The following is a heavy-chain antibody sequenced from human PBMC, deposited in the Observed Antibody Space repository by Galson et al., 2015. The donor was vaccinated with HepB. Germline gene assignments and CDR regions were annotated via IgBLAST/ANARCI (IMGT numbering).Heavy chain of an antibody. CDR3: ARQAVVSDAFDI. V-gene: IGHV3-30*03. CDR1: GFTFSSYG. Sequence: SLRLSCAASGFTFSSYGMHWVRQAPGKGLEWVAVISYDGSNKYYADSVKGRFTISRDNSKNTLYLQMNSLRAEDTAVYYCARQAVVSDAFDIWGQGTMVTVSS. CDR2: ISYDGSNK. D-gene: IGHD5-18*01. J-gene: IGHJ3*02.